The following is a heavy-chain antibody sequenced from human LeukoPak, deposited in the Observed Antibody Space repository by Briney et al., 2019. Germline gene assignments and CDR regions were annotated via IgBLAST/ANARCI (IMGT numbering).Heavy chain of an antibody. CDR2: MNPNSGNT. CDR1: GYTFTSYD. CDR3: ARVEKGIAVAGTDNNFDY. D-gene: IGHD6-19*01. Sequence: ASVKVSCKASGYTFTSYDINWVRQATGQGLEWMGRMNPNSGNTGYAQKFQGRVTMTRNTSISTAYMELSSLRSEDTAVYYCARVEKGIAVAGTDNNFDYWGQGTLVTVSS. V-gene: IGHV1-8*01. J-gene: IGHJ4*02.